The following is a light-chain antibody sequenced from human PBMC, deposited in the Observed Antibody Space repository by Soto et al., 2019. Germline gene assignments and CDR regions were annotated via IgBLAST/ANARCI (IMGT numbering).Light chain of an antibody. J-gene: IGLJ1*01. CDR2: EVS. CDR1: NSDVGIYDF. CDR3: ISYTSDDVRYV. V-gene: IGLV2-14*01. Sequence: QSALTEPASVSVTPGQSITISCTGSNSDVGIYDFVSWYQHHPGRAPKLIVSEVSHRPSGVSNRFSGSKSGNTASLTISGLQSEDEADYYCISYTSDDVRYVFGTGTKVTV.